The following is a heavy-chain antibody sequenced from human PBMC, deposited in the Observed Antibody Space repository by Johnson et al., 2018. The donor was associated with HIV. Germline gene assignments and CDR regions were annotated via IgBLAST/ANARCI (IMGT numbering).Heavy chain of an antibody. CDR1: GFTFSSYG. CDR2: ISWNSGSI. D-gene: IGHD6-13*01. V-gene: IGHV3-9*01. J-gene: IGHJ3*02. CDR3: AKDTEAAAGTDDAFDI. Sequence: VQLVESGGGVVQPGGSLRLSCVASGFTFSSYGMHWVRQAPGKGLEWVSGISWNSGSIGYADSVKGRFTISRDNTKNSLYLQMNSLRAEDTSWYYCAKDTEAAAGTDDAFDIWGQGTMVTVSS.